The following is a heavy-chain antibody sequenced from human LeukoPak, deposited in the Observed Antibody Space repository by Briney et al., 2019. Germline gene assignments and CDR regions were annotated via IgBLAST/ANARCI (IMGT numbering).Heavy chain of an antibody. CDR1: GGSLSSYY. J-gene: IGHJ4*02. CDR3: ARVLMDGVCFDY. Sequence: SETLSLTCTVSGGSLSSYYWSWIRQPPGTGLEWIGYIYYSGSTNYNPSLKSRVTISVDTSKKQFSLKLSSVTAADTAVYYCARVLMDGVCFDYWGQGTLVTVSS. CDR2: IYYSGST. V-gene: IGHV4-59*01. D-gene: IGHD2-8*01.